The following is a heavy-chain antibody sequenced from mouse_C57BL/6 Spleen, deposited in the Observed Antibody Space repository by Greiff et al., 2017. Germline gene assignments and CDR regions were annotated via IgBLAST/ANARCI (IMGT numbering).Heavy chain of an antibody. CDR1: GFTFSDYY. CDR2: INYDGSST. CDR3: ARVPGEDYYGSSFYFDY. J-gene: IGHJ2*01. Sequence: EVMLVESEGGLVQPGSSMKLSCTASGFTFSDYYMAWVRQVPEKGLEWVANINYDGSSTYYLDSLKSRFIISIDNAKNILYLQMSSLKSEDTATYYCARVPGEDYYGSSFYFDYWGQGTTLTVSS. V-gene: IGHV5-16*01. D-gene: IGHD1-1*01.